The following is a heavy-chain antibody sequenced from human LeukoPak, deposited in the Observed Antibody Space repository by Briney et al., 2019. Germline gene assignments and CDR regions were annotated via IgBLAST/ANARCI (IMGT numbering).Heavy chain of an antibody. CDR3: AKAMAPFYDYFDY. J-gene: IGHJ4*02. Sequence: GGSLRLSCAASGFTLSSYAMSWVRQAPGKGLEWVSAISGGGGSTYYADSVKGRLTISRDNSKNTLYLQMNSLRAEDTAVYYCAKAMAPFYDYFDYWGQGTLVTVSS. CDR1: GFTLSSYA. CDR2: ISGGGGST. V-gene: IGHV3-23*01. D-gene: IGHD3-10*01.